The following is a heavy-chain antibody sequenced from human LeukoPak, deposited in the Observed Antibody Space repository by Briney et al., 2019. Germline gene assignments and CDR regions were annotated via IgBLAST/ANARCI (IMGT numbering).Heavy chain of an antibody. CDR3: AFKGDGGTTDY. Sequence: ASVKVSCKASGGTFSSYAISWVRQAPGQGLEWMGGIIPIFGTANYAQKFQGRVTITADESTSTAYMELSSLRSEDTAVYYCAFKGDGGTTDYWGQGTLVAVSS. CDR2: IIPIFGTA. V-gene: IGHV1-69*13. D-gene: IGHD1-7*01. CDR1: GGTFSSYA. J-gene: IGHJ4*02.